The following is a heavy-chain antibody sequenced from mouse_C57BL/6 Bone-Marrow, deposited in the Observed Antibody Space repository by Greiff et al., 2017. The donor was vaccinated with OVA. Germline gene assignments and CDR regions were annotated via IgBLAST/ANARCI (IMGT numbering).Heavy chain of an antibody. J-gene: IGHJ2*01. V-gene: IGHV5-6*01. Sequence: EVMLVESGGDLVKPGGSLKLSCAASGFTFSSYGMSWVRQTPDKRLEWVATISSGGSYTYYPDSVKGRFTISRDNAKNTLYLQMSSLKSEDTAMYYWARQRAYDGYYEDYWGQGTTLTVSS. D-gene: IGHD2-3*01. CDR2: ISSGGSYT. CDR1: GFTFSSYG. CDR3: ARQRAYDGYYEDY.